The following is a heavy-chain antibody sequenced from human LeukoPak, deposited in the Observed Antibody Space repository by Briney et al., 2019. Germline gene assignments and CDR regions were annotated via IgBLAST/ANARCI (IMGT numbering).Heavy chain of an antibody. Sequence: SETLSLTCTVSGGSISSYYWSWIRQPPGKGLEWIGYIYYSGSTNYNPSLKSRVTISVDTSKNQFSLKLSSVTAADTAVYYCARFSSSGWYGYYYYYYMDVWGKGTTVTVSS. V-gene: IGHV4-59*01. J-gene: IGHJ6*03. CDR1: GGSISSYY. D-gene: IGHD6-19*01. CDR3: ARFSSSGWYGYYYYYYMDV. CDR2: IYYSGST.